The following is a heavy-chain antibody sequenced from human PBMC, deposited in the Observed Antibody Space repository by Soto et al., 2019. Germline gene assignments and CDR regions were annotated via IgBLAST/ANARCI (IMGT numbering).Heavy chain of an antibody. J-gene: IGHJ4*02. CDR1: VFPFGANA. V-gene: IGHV3-23*01. D-gene: IGHD1-26*01. CDR3: ATAMGATQGPFDN. Sequence: GGSLRLSCVVSVFPFGANAMSWVRQAPGKGLEWVSGLSNTGRRTSYADSVKGRFTISRDNSENTVYLQMNSLRVEDTAVYYCATAMGATQGPFDNWGQGTLVTVSS. CDR2: LSNTGRRT.